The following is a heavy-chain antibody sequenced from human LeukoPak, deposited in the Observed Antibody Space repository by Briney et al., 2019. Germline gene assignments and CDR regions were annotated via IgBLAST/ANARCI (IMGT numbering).Heavy chain of an antibody. CDR3: AKAGVSGGAFDI. J-gene: IGHJ3*02. Sequence: GGSLRLSCAASRFTLSTYWMSWVRQAPGKGLEWVAHIKQDGSQEYYVDSVKGRFTISRDSAKNSLYLQMNSLRAEDTALYYCAKAGVSGGAFDIWGQGTMVTVSS. CDR2: IKQDGSQE. V-gene: IGHV3-7*03. CDR1: RFTLSTYW.